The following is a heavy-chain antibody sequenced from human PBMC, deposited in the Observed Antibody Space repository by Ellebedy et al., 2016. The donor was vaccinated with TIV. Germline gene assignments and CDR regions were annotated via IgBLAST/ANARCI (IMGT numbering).Heavy chain of an antibody. D-gene: IGHD3-10*01. V-gene: IGHV5-51*01. J-gene: IGHJ3*01. CDR3: VRRVTGHGSGSYLDAFDS. CDR1: GYDFTSHW. Sequence: GESLKISCHSSGYDFTSHWIGWVRQMPGKGLEWMGIIYPGDSDTRYSTSFQGQVTISADKSITTAYLQWGSLETSDTAIYYCVRRVTGHGSGSYLDAFDSWGLGTMVTVSS. CDR2: IYPGDSDT.